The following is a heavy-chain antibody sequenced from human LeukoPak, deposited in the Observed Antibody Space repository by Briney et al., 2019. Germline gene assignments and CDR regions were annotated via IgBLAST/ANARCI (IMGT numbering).Heavy chain of an antibody. D-gene: IGHD4-17*01. J-gene: IGHJ4*02. CDR2: ISSSSSYI. CDR1: GFTFSSYS. CDR3: ARDRRARTTAYYFDY. V-gene: IGHV3-21*01. Sequence: GGSLRLSCAASGFTFSSYSMNWVRQAPGKGLEWVSSISSSSSYIYYADSVKGRFTISRDNAKNSLYLQMNSLRAEDTAVYYCARDRRARTTAYYFDYWGQGTLVTVSS.